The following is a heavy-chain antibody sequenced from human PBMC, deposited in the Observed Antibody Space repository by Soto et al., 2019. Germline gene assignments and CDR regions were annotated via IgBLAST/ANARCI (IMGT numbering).Heavy chain of an antibody. Sequence: GVSVNVYWKASGYTFSIYYMHWGRQAPGQGLEWMGIINPSGGSTSYAQKFQGRVTMTRDTSTSTVYMELSSLRSEDTAVYYCARDCHFDTYGMDVWGQGTLVTVSS. CDR1: GYTFSIYY. CDR3: ARDCHFDTYGMDV. J-gene: IGHJ6*02. V-gene: IGHV1-46*01. CDR2: INPSGGST. D-gene: IGHD3-9*01.